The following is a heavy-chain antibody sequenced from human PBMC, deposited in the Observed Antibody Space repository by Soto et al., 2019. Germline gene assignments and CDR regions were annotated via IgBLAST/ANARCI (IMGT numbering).Heavy chain of an antibody. J-gene: IGHJ4*02. CDR2: IIPIFGTA. Sequence: GASVKVSCKASGGTFSSYAISWVRQAPGQGLEWMGGIIPIFGTANYAQKFQGRVTITADESTSTAYMELSSLRSEDTAVYYCARGSSNCSSTSCYTPFEYWGQGTLVTVSS. CDR3: ARGSSNCSSTSCYTPFEY. D-gene: IGHD2-2*02. V-gene: IGHV1-69*13. CDR1: GGTFSSYA.